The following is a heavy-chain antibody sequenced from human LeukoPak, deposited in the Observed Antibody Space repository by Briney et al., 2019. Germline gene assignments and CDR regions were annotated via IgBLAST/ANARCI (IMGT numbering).Heavy chain of an antibody. CDR3: ASYYYDSSGYYVDY. Sequence: GASVTVSCKASGGTFSSYAISWVRQAPGQGLEWMGGIIPIFGTADYAQKFQGRVTITTDESTSTAYMELSSLRSEDTAVYYCASYYYDSSGYYVDYWGQGTLVTVSS. J-gene: IGHJ4*02. V-gene: IGHV1-69*05. CDR2: IIPIFGTA. D-gene: IGHD3-22*01. CDR1: GGTFSSYA.